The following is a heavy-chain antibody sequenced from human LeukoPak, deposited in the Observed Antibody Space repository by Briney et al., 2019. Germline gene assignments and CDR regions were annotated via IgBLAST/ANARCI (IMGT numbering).Heavy chain of an antibody. CDR3: ARHLPRHYYYMDV. J-gene: IGHJ6*03. V-gene: IGHV4-39*01. CDR1: GGSISSSSYY. CDR2: IYYSGST. Sequence: PSETLSLTCTVSGGSISSSSYYWGWIRQPPGKGLEWIGSIYYSGSTYYNPSLKSRVTISVDTSKNQFSLKLSSVTAADTAVYYCARHLPRHYYYMDVWGKGTTVTVSS.